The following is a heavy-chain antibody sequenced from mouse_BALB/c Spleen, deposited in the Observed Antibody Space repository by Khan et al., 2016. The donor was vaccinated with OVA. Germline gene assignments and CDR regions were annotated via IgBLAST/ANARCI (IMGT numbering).Heavy chain of an antibody. CDR3: ARPPYFSYTLDH. D-gene: IGHD2-10*01. CDR1: GYTFTNYG. CDR2: INPYTEEP. Sequence: QIQLVQSGPELKKPGETVKISCKASGYTFTNYGMNWVKQSPGKALKWMGWINPYTEEPTYADDFKGRFAFSLETSASTAYLQINTLKNEDTATYFCARPPYFSYTLDHWGQGTSVTVSS. V-gene: IGHV9-3-1*01. J-gene: IGHJ4*01.